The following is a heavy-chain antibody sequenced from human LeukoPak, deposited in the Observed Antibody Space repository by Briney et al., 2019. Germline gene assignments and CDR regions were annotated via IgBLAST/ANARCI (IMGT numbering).Heavy chain of an antibody. J-gene: IGHJ4*02. CDR1: GFTFSSYA. V-gene: IGHV3-23*01. Sequence: PGGSLRLSCAASGFTFSSYAMSWVRQAPGKGLEWVSAISGSGGSTYYADSVKGRFTISRDNSKNTLYLQMNSLRAEDTAVYYCAKVGSRPPFFEMAALGYWGQGTLVTVSS. D-gene: IGHD5-24*01. CDR2: ISGSGGST. CDR3: AKVGSRPPFFEMAALGY.